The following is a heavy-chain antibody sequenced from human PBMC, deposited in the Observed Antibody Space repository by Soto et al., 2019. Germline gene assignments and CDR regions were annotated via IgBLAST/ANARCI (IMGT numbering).Heavy chain of an antibody. D-gene: IGHD3-3*01. CDR1: GGSISSYY. J-gene: IGHJ6*03. V-gene: IGHV4-59*08. CDR2: IYYSGST. Sequence: SETLSLTCTVSGGSISSYYWSWIRQPPGKGLEWIGYIYYSGSTNYNPSLKSRVTISVDTSKNQFSLKLSSVTAADTAVYYCARQVVNYDFWGGGPYYYYMDVWGKGTTVTVSS. CDR3: ARQVVNYDFWGGGPYYYYMDV.